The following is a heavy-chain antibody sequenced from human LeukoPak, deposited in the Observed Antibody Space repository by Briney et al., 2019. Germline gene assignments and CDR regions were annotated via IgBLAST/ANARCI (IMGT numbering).Heavy chain of an antibody. J-gene: IGHJ4*02. D-gene: IGHD3-10*01. Sequence: GRSLRLSCAASGFTFSSYGMHWVRQAPGKGLEWVAVISYDGSNKYYADSVKGRFTISRDNSKNTPYLQMNSLRAEDTAVYYCAKDGDFLIFDYWGQGTLVTVSS. CDR3: AKDGDFLIFDY. V-gene: IGHV3-30*18. CDR2: ISYDGSNK. CDR1: GFTFSSYG.